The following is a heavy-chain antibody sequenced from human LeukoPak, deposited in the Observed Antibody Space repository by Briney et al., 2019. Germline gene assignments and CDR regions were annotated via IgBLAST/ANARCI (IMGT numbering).Heavy chain of an antibody. CDR1: GFNFSSFE. Sequence: GGSLRLSCAASGFNFSSFEMNWVRQAPGKGLEWISYIGSSGTTISYAHSVKGRFTISRDNANNSLFLQMNSLRAEDTAVYYCASYGSGSLWGQGALVTVSS. CDR2: IGSSGTTI. J-gene: IGHJ4*02. D-gene: IGHD3-10*01. V-gene: IGHV3-48*03. CDR3: ASYGSGSL.